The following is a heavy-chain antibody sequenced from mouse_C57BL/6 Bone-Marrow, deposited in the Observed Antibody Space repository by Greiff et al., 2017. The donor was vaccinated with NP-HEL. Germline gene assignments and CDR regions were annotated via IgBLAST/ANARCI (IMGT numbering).Heavy chain of an antibody. J-gene: IGHJ2*01. CDR2: INPNNGGT. CDR3: ARRELGRGGYYVDY. CDR1: GYTFTDYN. Sequence: EVQLQQSGPELVKPGASVKIPCKASGYTFTDYNMDWVKQSHGKSLEWIGDINPNNGGTIYNQKFKGKATLTVDKSSSTAYMELRSLTSEDTAVYYCARRELGRGGYYVDYWGQGTTLTVSS. V-gene: IGHV1-18*01. D-gene: IGHD4-1*01.